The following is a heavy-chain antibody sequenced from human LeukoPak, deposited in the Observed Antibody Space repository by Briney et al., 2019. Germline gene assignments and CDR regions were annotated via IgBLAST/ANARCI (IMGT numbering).Heavy chain of an antibody. CDR1: GYTFTHQW. V-gene: IGHV5-51*01. CDR2: IYPRDSDT. D-gene: IGHD3-16*01. Sequence: GESLKISCEASGYTFTHQWIGWVRQMPGTGLEWVGIIYPRDSDTIYRPSFQGRVTISADTSINTAYLEWRSLEASDTAMYYCARHSDVVGAIWGQGTQVTVSS. CDR3: ARHSDVVGAI. J-gene: IGHJ4*02.